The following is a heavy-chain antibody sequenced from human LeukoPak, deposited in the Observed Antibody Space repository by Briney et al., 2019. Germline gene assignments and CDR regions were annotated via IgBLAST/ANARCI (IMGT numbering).Heavy chain of an antibody. Sequence: GGSLRLSCAASGFTFSSYGMHWVRQAPGKGLEWVAVIWYDGSNKYYADSVRGRFTISRDNSKNTLYLQMNSLRAEDTAVYYCAKDKQGDYFDYWGQGALVTVSS. J-gene: IGHJ4*02. CDR2: IWYDGSNK. V-gene: IGHV3-33*06. D-gene: IGHD6-13*01. CDR3: AKDKQGDYFDY. CDR1: GFTFSSYG.